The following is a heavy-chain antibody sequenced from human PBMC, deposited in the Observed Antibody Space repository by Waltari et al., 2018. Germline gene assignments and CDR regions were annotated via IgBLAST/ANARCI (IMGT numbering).Heavy chain of an antibody. J-gene: IGHJ6*02. V-gene: IGHV3-7*01. CDR2: IKQDGAKK. CDR3: VGGRGMDV. Sequence: EVQLVESGGGLVQPGGSLRVSCAASGFTFSSYWMTWVRQAPGRVLGWLANIKQDGAKKLYVDSVRGRFTISRDNAKKALYLQRNTLRAEKTAVYYCVGGRGMDVWGQGTTVTVSS. CDR1: GFTFSSYW.